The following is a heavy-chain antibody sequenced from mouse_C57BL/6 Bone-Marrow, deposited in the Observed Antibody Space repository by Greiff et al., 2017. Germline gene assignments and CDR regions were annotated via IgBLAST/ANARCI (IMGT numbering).Heavy chain of an antibody. V-gene: IGHV1-55*01. Sequence: QVQLQQPGAELVKPGASVKMSCKASGYTFTSYWITWVKQRPGQGLEWIGDIYPGSGSTNYNEKFKSKATLTVDTSSSTAYMQLSSLTSEDSAVYYCARGSRYYGSSFAYWGQGTLVTVSA. CDR2: IYPGSGST. CDR1: GYTFTSYW. J-gene: IGHJ3*01. D-gene: IGHD1-1*01. CDR3: ARGSRYYGSSFAY.